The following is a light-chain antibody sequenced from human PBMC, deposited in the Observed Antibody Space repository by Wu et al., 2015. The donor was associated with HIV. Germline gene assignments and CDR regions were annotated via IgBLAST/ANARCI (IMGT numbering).Light chain of an antibody. CDR2: GAS. CDR1: ECCQL. Sequence: SPGEEHPLLAGQSECCQLLSLVPTETWPRXPRLLIIGASTGATGIPGRFSGSGSGTEFTLTISSMQSEDFAVYYCQQYKNWPPTFGQGTKLEIK. J-gene: IGKJ2*01. CDR3: QQYKNWPPT. V-gene: IGKV3-15*01.